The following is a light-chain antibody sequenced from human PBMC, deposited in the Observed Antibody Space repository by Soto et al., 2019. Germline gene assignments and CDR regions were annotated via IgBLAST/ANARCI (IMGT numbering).Light chain of an antibody. V-gene: IGLV1-51*01. CDR2: DDN. CDR1: SSNIGGNS. J-gene: IGLJ1*01. CDR3: GSWDRSLSAYV. Sequence: QSVLTQPPSVSAAPGQKVTISCSGSSSNIGGNSVSWYQQLPGTAPKLLIYDDNKRPSGIPDRFSGSKSGTSATLGITGFQTAEEADYHSGSWDRSLSAYVFGTGTEVTV.